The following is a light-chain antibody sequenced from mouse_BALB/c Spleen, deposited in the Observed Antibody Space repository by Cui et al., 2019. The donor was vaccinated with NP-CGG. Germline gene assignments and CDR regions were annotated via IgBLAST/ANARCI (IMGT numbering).Light chain of an antibody. J-gene: IGLJ1*01. CDR1: TGAVTTSNY. Sequence: QAVVTQESALTTSPGETVTLTCRSSTGAVTTSNYANWVQEKPDHLFTGLMGGTNNRAPGVPARFSGSLIGDKAVLTITGAQTEDEAIYFCDLWYSNHWVFGGGTKLTVL. CDR2: GTN. CDR3: DLWYSNHWV. V-gene: IGLV1*01.